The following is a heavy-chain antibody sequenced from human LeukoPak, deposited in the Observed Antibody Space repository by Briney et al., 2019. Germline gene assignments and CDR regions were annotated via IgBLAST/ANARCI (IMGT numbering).Heavy chain of an antibody. V-gene: IGHV1-69*05. CDR2: IIPIFGTA. D-gene: IGHD2-2*01. J-gene: IGHJ4*02. CDR3: ATAAPLGYCSSTSCLPLGY. Sequence: SVKVSCKASGGTFSSYAISWVRQAPGQGLEWMGGIIPIFGTANYAQKFQGRVTITTDESTSTAYMELSSLRSEDTAVYYCATAAPLGYCSSTSCLPLGYWGQGTLVTVSS. CDR1: GGTFSSYA.